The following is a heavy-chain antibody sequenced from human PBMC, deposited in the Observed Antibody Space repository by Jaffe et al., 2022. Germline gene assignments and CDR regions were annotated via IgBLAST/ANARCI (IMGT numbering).Heavy chain of an antibody. J-gene: IGHJ4*02. CDR2: INHSGST. Sequence: QVQLQQWGAGLLKPSETLSLTCAVYGGSFSGYYWSWIRQPPGKGLEWIGEINHSGSTNYNPSLKSRVTISVDTSKNQFSLKLSSVTAADTAVYYCARSGVAYCTGGVCYKGARRVPFDYWGQGTLVTVSS. CDR1: GGSFSGYY. V-gene: IGHV4-34*01. D-gene: IGHD2-8*02. CDR3: ARSGVAYCTGGVCYKGARRVPFDY.